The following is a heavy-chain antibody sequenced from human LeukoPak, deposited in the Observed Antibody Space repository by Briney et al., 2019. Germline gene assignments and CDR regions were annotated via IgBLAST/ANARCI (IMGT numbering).Heavy chain of an antibody. V-gene: IGHV5-51*01. CDR1: GYSFTSYW. CDR3: ARHRGGSPLLDYYYYYGMDV. Sequence: GESLKISCKGSGYSFTSYWIGWVRQMPGKGLEWMGIIYPGDSDTRYSPSFQGQVTISADKSISTAYLQWSSLKASDAAMYYRARHRGGSPLLDYYYYYGMDVWGQGTTATVSS. D-gene: IGHD1-26*01. J-gene: IGHJ6*02. CDR2: IYPGDSDT.